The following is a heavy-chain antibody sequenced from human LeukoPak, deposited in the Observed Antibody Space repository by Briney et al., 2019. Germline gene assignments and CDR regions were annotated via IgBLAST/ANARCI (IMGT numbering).Heavy chain of an antibody. Sequence: PGGSLRLSCAASGFTFSSYEMNWVRQAPGKGLEWISYITGSGDTIYYADSVKGRFTISRGNAKNSLYLQMNSLRADDTAVYYCARERTTIVSGTTIGAYWGQGTLVTVSS. CDR1: GFTFSSYE. CDR3: ARERTTIVSGTTIGAY. J-gene: IGHJ4*02. V-gene: IGHV3-48*03. CDR2: ITGSGDTI. D-gene: IGHD2/OR15-2a*01.